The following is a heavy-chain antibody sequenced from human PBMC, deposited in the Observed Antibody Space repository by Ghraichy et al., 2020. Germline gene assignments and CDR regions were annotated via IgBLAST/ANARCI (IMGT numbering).Heavy chain of an antibody. CDR1: GGTFSSYA. CDR2: IIPILGIA. J-gene: IGHJ4*02. V-gene: IGHV1-69*04. CDR3: ARDGLDTGYVSNWADY. Sequence: SVKVSCKSSGGTFSSYAINWVRQAPGQGLEWMGRIIPILGIANYAQNFQGRVTITADKSSSTAYMELSSLRSEDTAIYYCARDGLDTGYVSNWADYLGQGTLVTVSS. D-gene: IGHD6-13*01.